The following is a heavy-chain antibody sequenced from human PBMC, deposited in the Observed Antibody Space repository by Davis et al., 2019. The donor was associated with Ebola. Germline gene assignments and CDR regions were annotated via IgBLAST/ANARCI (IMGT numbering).Heavy chain of an antibody. CDR3: ARGRDYGPDV. D-gene: IGHD4/OR15-4a*01. V-gene: IGHV3-30*19. Sequence: GESLKISCAASGFTFSSYGMHWVRQAPGKGLEWVAVVLYDGSNNYYADSVKGRFTISRDNSKSTLYLQMNSLRAEDTAVYYCARGRDYGPDVWGQGTTVTVSS. CDR1: GFTFSSYG. CDR2: VLYDGSNN. J-gene: IGHJ6*02.